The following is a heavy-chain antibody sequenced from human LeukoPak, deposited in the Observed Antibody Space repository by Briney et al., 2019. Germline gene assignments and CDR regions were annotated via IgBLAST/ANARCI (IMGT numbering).Heavy chain of an antibody. CDR1: GYSISSGYY. CDR2: IYHSGST. Sequence: SETLSLTCTVSGYSISSGYYWGWIRQPPGKGLEWIGSIYHSGSTYYNPSLKSRVTIPVDTSKNQFSLKLSSVTAADTAVYYCARPVGAYDFWSYAFDIWGQGTMVTVSS. CDR3: ARPVGAYDFWSYAFDI. J-gene: IGHJ3*02. V-gene: IGHV4-38-2*02. D-gene: IGHD3-3*01.